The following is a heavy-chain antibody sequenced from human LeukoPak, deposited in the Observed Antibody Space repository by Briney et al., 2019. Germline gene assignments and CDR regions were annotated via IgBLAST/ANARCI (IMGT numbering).Heavy chain of an antibody. J-gene: IGHJ4*02. CDR2: IIPILGIA. D-gene: IGHD3-3*01. CDR1: GGTFSSYA. Sequence: SVKVSCKASGGTFSSYAISWVRQAPGQGLEWMGRIIPILGIANYAQKFQGRVTITADKSTSTAYMELSSLRSEDTAVYYCTRETRDYDFWSGYTTDYWGQGTLVTVSS. V-gene: IGHV1-69*04. CDR3: TRETRDYDFWSGYTTDY.